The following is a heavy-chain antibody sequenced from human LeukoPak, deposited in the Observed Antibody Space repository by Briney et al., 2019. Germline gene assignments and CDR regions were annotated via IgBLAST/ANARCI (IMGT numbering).Heavy chain of an antibody. CDR2: IYYSGST. Sequence: PSETLSLTCTVFGGSISSYYWSWIRQPPGKGLEWIGYIYYSGSTNYNPSLKSRVTISVDTSKNQFSLKLSSVTAADTAVYYCARQTLLWFGELTFDYWGQGTLVTVSS. V-gene: IGHV4-59*01. CDR3: ARQTLLWFGELTFDY. CDR1: GGSISSYY. D-gene: IGHD3-10*01. J-gene: IGHJ4*02.